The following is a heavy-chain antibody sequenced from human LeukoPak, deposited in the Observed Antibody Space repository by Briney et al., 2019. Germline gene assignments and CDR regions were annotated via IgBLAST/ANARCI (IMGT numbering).Heavy chain of an antibody. V-gene: IGHV3-30-3*01. J-gene: IGHJ4*02. CDR2: ISYDGSNK. Sequence: TGGSLRLSCAASGFTFSSFWMHWVRQAPGKGLEWVAVISYDGSNKYYADSVKGRFTISRDNSKNTLYLQMNSLRAEDTAVYYCARDTDSSGWYEHVDYWGQGTLVTVSS. CDR3: ARDTDSSGWYEHVDY. D-gene: IGHD6-19*01. CDR1: GFTFSSFW.